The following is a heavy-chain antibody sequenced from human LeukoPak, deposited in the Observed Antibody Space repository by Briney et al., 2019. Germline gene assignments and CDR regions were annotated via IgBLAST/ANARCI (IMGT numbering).Heavy chain of an antibody. Sequence: ASVKVSCKVSGYTLTELSMHWVRQAPGKGLEWMGGFDPEDGETIYAQKFQGRVTMTEDTSTDTAYMELSSLRSEDTAVYYCATANYYGSGSYKFDYWGQGTLVTVSS. J-gene: IGHJ4*02. CDR3: ATANYYGSGSYKFDY. CDR1: GYTLTELS. V-gene: IGHV1-24*01. D-gene: IGHD3-10*01. CDR2: FDPEDGET.